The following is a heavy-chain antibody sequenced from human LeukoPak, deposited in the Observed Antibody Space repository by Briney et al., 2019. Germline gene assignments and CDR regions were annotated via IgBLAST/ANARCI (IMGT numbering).Heavy chain of an antibody. J-gene: IGHJ4*02. CDR2: IYTSGST. D-gene: IGHD1-1*01. CDR3: ARVQNTNFDY. V-gene: IGHV4-61*02. CDR1: VGSISSGSYY. Sequence: SETLSLTCTVSVGSISSGSYYWSWIRQPAGKGLEWIGRIYTSGSTNYNPSLKSRVTMSVDTSKNQFSLKLSSVTAADTAVYYCARVQNTNFDYWGQGTLVTVSS.